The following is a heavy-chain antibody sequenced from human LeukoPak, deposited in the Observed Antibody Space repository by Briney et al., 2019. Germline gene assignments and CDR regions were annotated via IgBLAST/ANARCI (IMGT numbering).Heavy chain of an antibody. V-gene: IGHV3-30*03. CDR2: ISYDGSNK. Sequence: GGSLRLSCAASGFTFSSYGMHWVRQAPGKGLEWVAVISYDGSNKYYADSVKGRITISRDNSKNTLYLQMNSLRAEDTAVYYCVPDPYCGGDCYFAVDYWGQGTLVTVSS. CDR3: VPDPYCGGDCYFAVDY. CDR1: GFTFSSYG. D-gene: IGHD2-21*02. J-gene: IGHJ4*02.